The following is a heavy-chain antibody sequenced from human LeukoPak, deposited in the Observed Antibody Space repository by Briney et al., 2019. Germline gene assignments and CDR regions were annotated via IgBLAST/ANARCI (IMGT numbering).Heavy chain of an antibody. CDR2: ISYDGSNK. CDR1: GFTFSSYG. CDR3: AKMRTPTAHSGDAFDI. V-gene: IGHV3-30*18. J-gene: IGHJ3*02. D-gene: IGHD4-17*01. Sequence: PGGSLRLSCAASGFTFSSYGIHWVRQAPGKGLEWVAVISYDGSNKYYVDSVKGRLTISRDNSKNTLNLQMNSLRAEDTAVYYCAKMRTPTAHSGDAFDIWGQGTMVTVSS.